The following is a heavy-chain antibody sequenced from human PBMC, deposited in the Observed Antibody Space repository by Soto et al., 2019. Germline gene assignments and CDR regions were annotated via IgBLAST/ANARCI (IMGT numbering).Heavy chain of an antibody. J-gene: IGHJ6*02. D-gene: IGHD3-22*01. Sequence: GGSLRLSCAASGFTFSSYAMSWVRQAPGKGLEWVSAISGSGGSTYYADSVKGRFTISRDNSKNTLYLQMNSLRAEDTAVYYCANQKTRVVTPIDYYYGMDVWGQGTTVTVSS. V-gene: IGHV3-23*01. CDR1: GFTFSSYA. CDR2: ISGSGGST. CDR3: ANQKTRVVTPIDYYYGMDV.